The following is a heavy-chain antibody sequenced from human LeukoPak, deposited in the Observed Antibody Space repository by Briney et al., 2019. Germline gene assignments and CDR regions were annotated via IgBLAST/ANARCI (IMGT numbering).Heavy chain of an antibody. D-gene: IGHD1-1*01. CDR2: TYRFKWYS. CDR1: GDSVSPNPVD. V-gene: IGHV6-1*01. CDR3: ARGVDTTVNRGIDY. Sequence: SQTLSLTCDISGDSVSPNPVDGNWIRQSPSRGLEWLGRTYRFKWYSGYAVSVKSRININPDTSKNQFSLQLNSVTPEDTAVYYCARGVDTTVNRGIDYWGQGTLVTVSS. J-gene: IGHJ4*02.